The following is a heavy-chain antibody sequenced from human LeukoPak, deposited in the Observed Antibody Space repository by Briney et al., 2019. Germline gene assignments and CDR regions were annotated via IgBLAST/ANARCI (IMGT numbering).Heavy chain of an antibody. D-gene: IGHD4-17*01. Sequence: GGSLRLSCAASGFTFSDYYMSWIRQAPGKGLEWVSYISSSSSYTNYADSVKGGFTISRDNAKNSLYLQMNSLRAEDTAVYYCARGYGDYEGDAPLDYWGQGTLVTVSS. CDR2: ISSSSSYT. J-gene: IGHJ4*02. CDR1: GFTFSDYY. CDR3: ARGYGDYEGDAPLDY. V-gene: IGHV3-11*06.